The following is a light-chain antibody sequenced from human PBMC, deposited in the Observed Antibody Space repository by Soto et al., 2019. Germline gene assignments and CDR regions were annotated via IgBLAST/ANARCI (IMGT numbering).Light chain of an antibody. Sequence: DIQMTQSPSSLSASVGDRVTITCRASQDISNYLIWYQQRPGKAPKLLIYDASNLERGVPSRFSGTRSGTHFTFAITSLQPEDVATYYGQQSDSLPITFGQGTRLEI. CDR1: QDISNY. V-gene: IGKV1-33*01. CDR2: DAS. CDR3: QQSDSLPIT. J-gene: IGKJ5*01.